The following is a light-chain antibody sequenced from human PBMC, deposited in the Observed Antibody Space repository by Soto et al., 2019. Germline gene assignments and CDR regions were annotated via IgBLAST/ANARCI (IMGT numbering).Light chain of an antibody. J-gene: IGLJ1*01. CDR2: EVT. CDR3: NSYAGSITYV. Sequence: QSALTQPPSASGSPGQSVTISCTGTSNDVGGYNFVSWYQHHPGKAPKLIIYEVTKRPSGVPNRFSGSKSGNTASLTVSGLQAEDEADYYCNSYAGSITYVFGTGTKVTVL. V-gene: IGLV2-8*01. CDR1: SNDVGGYNF.